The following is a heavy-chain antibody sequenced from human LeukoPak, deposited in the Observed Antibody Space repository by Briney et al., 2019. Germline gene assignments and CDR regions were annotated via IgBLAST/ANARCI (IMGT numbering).Heavy chain of an antibody. D-gene: IGHD1-26*01. V-gene: IGHV3-11*01. CDR3: ARRRDSGSLQHFDY. Sequence: GGSLRLSCAASGFTFSNYAMSWVRQAPGKGLEWVSYISSSGTTIYYADSVKGRFTISRDNAKNSLYLQMNSLRAEDTAVYYCARRRDSGSLQHFDYWGQGTLVTVPS. CDR2: ISSSGTTI. J-gene: IGHJ4*02. CDR1: GFTFSNYA.